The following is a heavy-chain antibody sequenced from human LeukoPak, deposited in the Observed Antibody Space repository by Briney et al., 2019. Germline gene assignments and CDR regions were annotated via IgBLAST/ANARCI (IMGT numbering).Heavy chain of an antibody. V-gene: IGHV3-30*18. CDR1: GFTFSSYG. J-gene: IGHJ4*02. CDR2: ISYDGSNK. D-gene: IGHD6-6*01. Sequence: PGGSLRLSCAASGFTFSSYGMHWVRQAPGKGLEWVAVISYDGSNKYYADSVKGRFTISRDNSENTLYLQMNSLRAEDTAVYYCAKELIAARPDSYYFDYWGQGTLVTVSS. CDR3: AKELIAARPDSYYFDY.